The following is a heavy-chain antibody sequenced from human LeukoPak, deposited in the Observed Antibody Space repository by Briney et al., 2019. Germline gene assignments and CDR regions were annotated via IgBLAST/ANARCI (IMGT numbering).Heavy chain of an antibody. Sequence: PSETLSLTCTVSGGSISTYYWSWIRQPPGKGLEWIGYIYYSGSTNYNPSLKSRVTMSVDTSKNQFSLKLSSVTAADTAVYYCAREVGRLWFGELSRGADYWGQGTQVTVSS. V-gene: IGHV4-59*12. D-gene: IGHD3-10*01. CDR1: GGSISTYY. CDR3: AREVGRLWFGELSRGADY. J-gene: IGHJ4*02. CDR2: IYYSGST.